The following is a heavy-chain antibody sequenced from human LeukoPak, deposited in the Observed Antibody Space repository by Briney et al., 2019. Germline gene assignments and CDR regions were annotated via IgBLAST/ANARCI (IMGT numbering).Heavy chain of an antibody. D-gene: IGHD3-3*01. CDR2: ISWNSSSI. CDR3: AKDPNYDFWSGYYNGGFDY. CDR1: GFTFDDYA. Sequence: GGSLRLSCAASGFTFDDYAMHWVRQAPGKGLEWVSGISWNSSSIGYADSVKGRFTISRDNAKNSLYLQMNSLRAEDTALYYCAKDPNYDFWSGYYNGGFDYWGQGTLVTVSS. V-gene: IGHV3-9*01. J-gene: IGHJ4*02.